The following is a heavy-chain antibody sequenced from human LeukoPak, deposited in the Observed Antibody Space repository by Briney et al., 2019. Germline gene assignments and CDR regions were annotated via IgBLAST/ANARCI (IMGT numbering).Heavy chain of an antibody. D-gene: IGHD3-16*01. J-gene: IGHJ4*02. CDR2: VSYDGSNK. CDR3: AKDKPPFDAGVNDY. V-gene: IGHV3-30*18. Sequence: GGSLRLSFAASGFNLSSYGMPWVRQTPAKGQEWEAIVSYDGSNKYHTDSVKGRFRVSIDNSKNPRYLQMHSRRAEDAAVYYCAKDKPPFDAGVNDYWGQGTLVTVSS. CDR1: GFNLSSYG.